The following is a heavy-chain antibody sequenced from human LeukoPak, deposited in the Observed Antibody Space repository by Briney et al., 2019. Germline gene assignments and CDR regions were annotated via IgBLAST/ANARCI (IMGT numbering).Heavy chain of an antibody. V-gene: IGHV1-18*01. J-gene: IGHJ4*02. D-gene: IGHD3-22*01. CDR2: ISAYNGNT. CDR1: GYTFTSYG. CDR3: ARVQDSSGWYYFDY. Sequence: GASVKVSCKASGYTFTSYGISWVRQAPGQGLEWMGWISAYNGNTNYAQKLQGRVTMTTDTSTSTAYMELRSLRSDDTAVYYCARVQDSSGWYYFDYWGQGTLVTVSS.